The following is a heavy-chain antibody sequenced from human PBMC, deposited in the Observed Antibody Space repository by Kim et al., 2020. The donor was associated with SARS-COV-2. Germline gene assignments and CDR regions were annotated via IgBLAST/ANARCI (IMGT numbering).Heavy chain of an antibody. D-gene: IGHD2-2*01. V-gene: IGHV1-3*01. CDR1: GYTFTSYA. J-gene: IGHJ3*02. CDR3: ALVVPAAIISPPPGPDAFDI. CDR2: INAGNGNT. Sequence: ASVKVSCKASGYTFTSYAMHWVRQAPGQRLEWMGWINAGNGNTKYSQKFQGRVTITRDTSASTAYMELSSLRSEDTAVYYCALVVPAAIISPPPGPDAFDIWGQGTMVTVSS.